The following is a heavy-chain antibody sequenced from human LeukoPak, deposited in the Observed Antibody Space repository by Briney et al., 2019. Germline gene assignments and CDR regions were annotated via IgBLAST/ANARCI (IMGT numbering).Heavy chain of an antibody. D-gene: IGHD3-3*01. V-gene: IGHV4-59*01. CDR3: ARVGVPGSFDY. CDR2: IYYNGGT. Sequence: PSETLSLTCTVSGGSISSYYWSWIRQPPGKGLEWIGYIYYNGGTNYNPSLKSRVTMSLDTSTNQFSLKLSSVTAADTAVYYCARVGVPGSFDYWGQGTLVTASS. CDR1: GGSISSYY. J-gene: IGHJ4*02.